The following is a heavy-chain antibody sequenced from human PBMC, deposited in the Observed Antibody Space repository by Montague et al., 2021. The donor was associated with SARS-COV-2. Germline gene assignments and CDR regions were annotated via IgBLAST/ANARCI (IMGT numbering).Heavy chain of an antibody. J-gene: IGHJ4*02. CDR3: ASGVYTRVIFVVSPRYYFDS. Sequence: SETLSLTCAVYTESFNGYYWTWIRQPPGKGLEWIGEVTHPGSAKYNPSLKSRVTISVDTYRNQVSLRLTSVTAADTATYYCASGVYTRVIFVVSPRYYFDSWGQGTMVAVSS. CDR2: VTHPGSA. CDR1: TESFNGYY. V-gene: IGHV4-34*01. D-gene: IGHD4-17*01.